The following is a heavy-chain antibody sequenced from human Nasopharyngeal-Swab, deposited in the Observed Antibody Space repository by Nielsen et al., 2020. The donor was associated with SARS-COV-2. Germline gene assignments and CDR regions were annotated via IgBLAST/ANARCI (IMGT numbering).Heavy chain of an antibody. D-gene: IGHD3-10*01. CDR2: IIPIFGTA. CDR3: AREGYYGSGSYAPFDY. Sequence: SVKVSCKASGGTFSSYAISWVRQAPGQGLEWMGGIIPIFGTANYAQKFQGRVTITAGESTSTAYMELSSLRSEDTAVYYCAREGYYGSGSYAPFDYWGQGTPVTVSS. J-gene: IGHJ4*02. V-gene: IGHV1-69*13. CDR1: GGTFSSYA.